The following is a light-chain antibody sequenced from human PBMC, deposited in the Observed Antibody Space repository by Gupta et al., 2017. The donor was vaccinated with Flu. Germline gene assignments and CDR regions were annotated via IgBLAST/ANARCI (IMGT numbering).Light chain of an antibody. Sequence: GTTSWTASRGDDSGNKVVNWYQQNPGQAPILVIYDGTDRPAGIPERFSGSKSGNTTTLTIAGLKAGEEAEYYCNGGAKSDYWVFGGGTKLTVL. CDR3: NGGAKSDYWV. CDR1: RGDDSGNKV. J-gene: IGLJ3*02. CDR2: DGT. V-gene: IGLV2-11*01.